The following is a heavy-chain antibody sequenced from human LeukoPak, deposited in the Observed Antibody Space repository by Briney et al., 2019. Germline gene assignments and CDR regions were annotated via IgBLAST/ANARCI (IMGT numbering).Heavy chain of an antibody. D-gene: IGHD3-3*01. V-gene: IGHV4-61*02. CDR1: GGSINDGYYY. J-gene: IGHJ4*02. Sequence: PSQTLSLTCTVSGGSINDGYYYWNWIRQPAGTGLEWIGRIYTSGGTNYNPSLKSRVTISVDTSKNQFSLKLSSVTAADTAVYYCARSTSGRTIFGVVTPVYFDYWGQGTLVTVSS. CDR2: IYTSGGT. CDR3: ARSTSGRTIFGVVTPVYFDY.